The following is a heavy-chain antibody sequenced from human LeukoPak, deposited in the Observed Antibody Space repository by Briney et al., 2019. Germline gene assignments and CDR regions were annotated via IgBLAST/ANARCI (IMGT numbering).Heavy chain of an antibody. Sequence: PSETLSLTCIVSGGSIRSYFWSWIRQPPGKGLEWIGYIYYSGSTSYNPSLKSRVTISVDTSKNQFSLKLSSVTAADTAVYYCARGRDGLWSGGYYFDYWGQGTLVTVSS. J-gene: IGHJ4*02. V-gene: IGHV4-59*01. CDR3: ARGRDGLWSGGYYFDY. CDR1: GGSIRSYF. D-gene: IGHD5-18*01. CDR2: IYYSGST.